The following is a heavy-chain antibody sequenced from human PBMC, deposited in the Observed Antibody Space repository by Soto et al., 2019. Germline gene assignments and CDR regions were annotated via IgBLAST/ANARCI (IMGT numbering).Heavy chain of an antibody. V-gene: IGHV3-11*01. J-gene: IGHJ6*03. CDR1: GFTFSAYY. CDR3: ARDRLPYYYYYYMDV. CDR2: ISSSGSTI. D-gene: IGHD6-6*01. Sequence: QVQLVESGGGLVKPGGSLRLSCAASGFTFSAYYMSWIRQAPGKGLEWVSYISSSGSTIYYSESVKGRFPITRDNAKNSLYLQMNSLRAEDKAVYYCARDRLPYYYYYYMDVWGKGTTVTVSS.